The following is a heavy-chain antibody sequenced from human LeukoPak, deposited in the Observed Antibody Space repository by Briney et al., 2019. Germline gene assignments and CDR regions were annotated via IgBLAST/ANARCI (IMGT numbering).Heavy chain of an antibody. CDR3: ARDYGDIPPDWYYDL. J-gene: IGHJ2*01. Sequence: SETLSLTCTVSGGSINNYYWTCVRQPPGKGLEWVGYIYYSGTTNYNPSLKSRVTISVDTSKNQFSLKLRSVTAADTAVYYCARDYGDIPPDWYYDLWGRGTLVTVSS. V-gene: IGHV4-59*01. D-gene: IGHD4-17*01. CDR1: GGSINNYY. CDR2: IYYSGTT.